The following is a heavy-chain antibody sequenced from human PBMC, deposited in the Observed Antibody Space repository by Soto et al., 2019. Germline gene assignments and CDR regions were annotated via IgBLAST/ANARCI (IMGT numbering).Heavy chain of an antibody. CDR2: ISWNSGSI. CDR1: GFTFDDYA. V-gene: IGHV3-9*01. J-gene: IGHJ4*02. Sequence: GGSLRLSCAASGFTFDDYAMHWVRQAPGKGLEWVSGISWNSGSIGYADSVKGRFTISRDNAKNSLYLQMNSLRAEDTALYYCAKDIGHSGYDFGSDYWGQGTLVTVSS. CDR3: AKDIGHSGYDFGSDY. D-gene: IGHD5-12*01.